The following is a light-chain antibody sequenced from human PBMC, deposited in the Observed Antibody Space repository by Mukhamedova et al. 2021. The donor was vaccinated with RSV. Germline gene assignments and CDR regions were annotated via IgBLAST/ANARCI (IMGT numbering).Light chain of an antibody. CDR2: RNN. V-gene: IGLV1-47*01. CDR3: AAWDDSLSVV. J-gene: IGLJ2*01. CDR1: MGSNY. Sequence: MGSNYVYWYQQLPGTAPKLLIYRNNQRPSGVPDRFSGSKSGTSASLAISGLRSEDEADYYCAAWDDSLSVVFGGGTKLTVL.